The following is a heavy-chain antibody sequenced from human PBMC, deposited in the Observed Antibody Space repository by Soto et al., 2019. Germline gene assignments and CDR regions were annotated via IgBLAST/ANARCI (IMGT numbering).Heavy chain of an antibody. D-gene: IGHD5-18*01. J-gene: IGHJ4*02. Sequence: PPQHIGLTCTYFGLSFNTERVAVGWFRQPSGKALEWLAVIYGNGDQRHSPSLRSRLTITKGTSKNQVVLIMANMAPVDTGTYYGGHRGCPQHLCYFGSWGQGTRVTVS. CDR1: GLSFNTERVA. CDR2: IYGNGDQ. V-gene: IGHV2-5*01. CDR3: GHRGCPQHLCYFGS.